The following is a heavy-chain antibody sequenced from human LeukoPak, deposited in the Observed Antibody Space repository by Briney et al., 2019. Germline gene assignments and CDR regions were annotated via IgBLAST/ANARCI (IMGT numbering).Heavy chain of an antibody. Sequence: GGSLRLSCAASGFTFSSYGMHWVRQAPGKGLEWVALIWYDGSNKYYADSVKGRFTISRDNSKNTLYLQMNSLRAEDTAVYYCAKEYSSGWYYYMDVWGKGTTVTVSS. CDR3: AKEYSSGWYYYMDV. CDR2: IWYDGSNK. J-gene: IGHJ6*03. V-gene: IGHV3-33*06. D-gene: IGHD6-19*01. CDR1: GFTFSSYG.